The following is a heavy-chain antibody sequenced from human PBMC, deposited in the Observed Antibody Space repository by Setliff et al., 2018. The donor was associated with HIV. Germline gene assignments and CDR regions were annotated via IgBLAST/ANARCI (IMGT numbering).Heavy chain of an antibody. D-gene: IGHD3-10*01. Sequence: ASVKVSCKASGYTFTSYAMHWVRQAPGQRLEWMGWINAGNGNTKYSQKFQGRVTITRDTSASTAYMELSSLRSEDTAVYYCAREQVGFGPPRGMDVWGQGTTVTVSS. J-gene: IGHJ6*02. CDR3: AREQVGFGPPRGMDV. V-gene: IGHV1-3*01. CDR1: GYTFTSYA. CDR2: INAGNGNT.